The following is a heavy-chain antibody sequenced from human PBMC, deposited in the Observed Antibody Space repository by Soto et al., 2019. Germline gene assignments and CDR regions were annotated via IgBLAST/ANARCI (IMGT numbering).Heavy chain of an antibody. D-gene: IGHD3-22*01. V-gene: IGHV1-69*13. J-gene: IGHJ4*02. CDR2: IIPIFGTA. CDR3: ARKGDPYYYDSSGSHFYY. Sequence: ASVKVSCKASGGTFSSYAISWVRQAPGQGLEWMGGIIPIFGTANYAQKFQGRVTITADESTSTAYMELSSLRSEDTVVYYCARKGDPYYYDSSGSHFYYWGQGTLVTVSS. CDR1: GGTFSSYA.